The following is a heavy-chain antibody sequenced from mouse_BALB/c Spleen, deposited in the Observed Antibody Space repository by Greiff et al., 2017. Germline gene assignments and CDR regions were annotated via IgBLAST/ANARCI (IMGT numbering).Heavy chain of an antibody. Sequence: VQLQQSGPSLVKPSQTLSLTCSVTGDSITSGYWNWIRKFPGNKLEYMGYISYSGSTYYNPSLKSRISITRDTSKNQYYLQLNSVTTEDTATYYCARLFTTIVGWYFDVWGAGTTVTVSS. CDR3: ARLFTTIVGWYFDV. CDR2: ISYSGST. D-gene: IGHD1-1*01. V-gene: IGHV3-8*02. J-gene: IGHJ1*01. CDR1: GDSITSGY.